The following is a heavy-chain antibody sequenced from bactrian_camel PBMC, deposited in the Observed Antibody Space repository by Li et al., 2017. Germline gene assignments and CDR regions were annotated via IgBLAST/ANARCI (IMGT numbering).Heavy chain of an antibody. J-gene: IGHJ4*01. CDR1: ASGYTSNSYC. V-gene: IGHV3S6*01. Sequence: QVQLVESGGGSVQPGGSLRLSCSASASGYTSNSYCMGWIREAPGKKREGVASIYNSGETSYEDSVKGRFTIAKDNTKNTLYLQMNSLQPEDTAMYYCAARIRASSGTALESGSYSYWGQGTQVTVS. CDR3: AARIRASSGTALESGSYSY. CDR2: IYNSGET. D-gene: IGHD2*01.